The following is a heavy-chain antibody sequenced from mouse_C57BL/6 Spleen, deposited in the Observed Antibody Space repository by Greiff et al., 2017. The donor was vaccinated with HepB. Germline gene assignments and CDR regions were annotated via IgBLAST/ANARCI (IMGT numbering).Heavy chain of an antibody. D-gene: IGHD1-1*01. CDR1: GYSFTDYN. J-gene: IGHJ4*01. CDR3: AGITTVVGAMDY. CDR2: INPNYGTT. V-gene: IGHV1-39*01. Sequence: EVKLMESGPELVKPGASVKISCKASGYSFTDYNMNWVKQSNGKSLEWIGVINPNYGTTSYNQKFKGKATLTVDQSSSTAYMQLNSLTSEDSAVYYCAGITTVVGAMDYWGQGTSVTVSS.